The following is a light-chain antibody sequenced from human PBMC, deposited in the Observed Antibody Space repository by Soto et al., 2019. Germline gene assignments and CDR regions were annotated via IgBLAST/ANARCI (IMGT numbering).Light chain of an antibody. V-gene: IGLV2-14*03. CDR2: EVS. CDR1: TSDVGGYNY. CDR3: SSYTSSNTLDVL. Sequence: QSVLTQPASVSGSAGQSITISCTGTTSDVGGYNYVSWYQQNPGEAPKLMIYEVSKRPSWVSDRFSGSKSGNTASLTISGLKDEDEADYYCSSYTSSNTLDVLFGGGTKVTVL. J-gene: IGLJ2*01.